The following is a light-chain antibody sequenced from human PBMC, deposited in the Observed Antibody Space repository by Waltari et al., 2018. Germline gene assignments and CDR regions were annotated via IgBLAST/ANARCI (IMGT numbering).Light chain of an antibody. CDR3: QHRDHWPPDAT. V-gene: IGKV3-11*01. CDR1: RSVSRTY. Sequence: EIVLTQSPGTLSLSPGERATLSCRASRSVSRTYLAWYQQNPGQAPRLLIYATSSRATGIPARFSGSGSGTDFTLTISSLEPEDFAVYYCQHRDHWPPDATFGPGTKVDI. CDR2: ATS. J-gene: IGKJ3*01.